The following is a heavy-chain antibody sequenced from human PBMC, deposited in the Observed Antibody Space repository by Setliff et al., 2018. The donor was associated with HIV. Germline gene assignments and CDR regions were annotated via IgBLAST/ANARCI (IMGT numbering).Heavy chain of an antibody. V-gene: IGHV4-4*07. Sequence: SETLSLTCSVSGGPISAYYWSWIRQPAGKGLEWLGRLYTSGSSNYNPSLKSRVTISVDTSKNQFSLKLRSVTAADTAVYYCARSSGYYSTVFYWGQGTRVTVSS. CDR3: ARSSGYYSTVFY. CDR1: GGPISAYY. J-gene: IGHJ4*02. D-gene: IGHD3-22*01. CDR2: LYTSGSS.